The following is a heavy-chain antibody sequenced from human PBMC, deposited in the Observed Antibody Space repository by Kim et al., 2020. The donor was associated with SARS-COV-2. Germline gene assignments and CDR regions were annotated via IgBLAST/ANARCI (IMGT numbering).Heavy chain of an antibody. V-gene: IGHV5-51*01. CDR3: ARQAVAGTDY. Sequence: TRYSPSFQGQVTISADKSISTAYLQWSSLKASDTAMYYCARQAVAGTDYWGQGTLVTVSS. J-gene: IGHJ4*02. CDR2: T. D-gene: IGHD6-19*01.